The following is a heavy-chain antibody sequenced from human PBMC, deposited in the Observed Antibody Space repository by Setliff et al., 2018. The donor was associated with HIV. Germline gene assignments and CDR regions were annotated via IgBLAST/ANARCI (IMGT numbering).Heavy chain of an antibody. CDR2: INWNGGSA. CDR3: VRDKWLVPDTFDI. CDR1: GFTFEDYG. D-gene: IGHD6-19*01. V-gene: IGHV3-20*04. J-gene: IGHJ3*02. Sequence: GGSLRLSCAVSGFTFEDYGMSWVRQAPGKGLEWVSGINWNGGSAGYVDSVKGRFTISRDNAKNSLYLQMNSLRAEDMALYYCVRDKWLVPDTFDIWGQGTMVTVSS.